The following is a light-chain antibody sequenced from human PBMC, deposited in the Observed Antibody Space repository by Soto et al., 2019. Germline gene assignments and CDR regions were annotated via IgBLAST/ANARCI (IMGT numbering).Light chain of an antibody. CDR3: QQYNNWPPRT. CDR1: QSVRSN. CDR2: GAS. V-gene: IGKV3-15*01. J-gene: IGKJ1*01. Sequence: EIVMTQSPATLSVSPWDIATLSCRANQSVRSNLAWFQQRPGQAPRLLIYGASTRAAGVPARFSGSGSGTEFTLTISSLQSEDFAVYYCQQYNNWPPRTFGQGTKV.